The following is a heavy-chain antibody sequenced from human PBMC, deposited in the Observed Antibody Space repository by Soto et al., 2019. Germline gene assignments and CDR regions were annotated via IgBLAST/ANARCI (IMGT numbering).Heavy chain of an antibody. CDR3: ARDKMTGLFDY. J-gene: IGHJ4*02. Sequence: QLQLQQWGAGLLKPSETLSLTCAVYGGSFSGYYWTWIRQPPGTGLEWIGEINHSGSTNYNPSHKSQVTISVYTAKNPFSLKLTSVTAADTAVYYCARDKMTGLFDYWGQGTLVTVSS. CDR1: GGSFSGYY. V-gene: IGHV4-34*01. CDR2: INHSGST. D-gene: IGHD3-9*01.